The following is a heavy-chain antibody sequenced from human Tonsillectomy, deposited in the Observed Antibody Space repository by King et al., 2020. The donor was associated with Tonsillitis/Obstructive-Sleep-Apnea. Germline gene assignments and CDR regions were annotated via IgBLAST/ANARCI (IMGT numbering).Heavy chain of an antibody. CDR1: GYSFTSYW. CDR3: ARRDGSGSYYPSPYGMDV. D-gene: IGHD3-10*01. Sequence: VQLVESGAEVKKPGESLRISCKGSGYSFTSYWINWVRQMPGKGLEWMGKIDPSDSYINYSPSFQGHVTISTDKSISTAYLQWSSLKASDTATYYCARRDGSGSYYPSPYGMDVWGQGTTVTVSS. V-gene: IGHV5-10-1*03. J-gene: IGHJ6*02. CDR2: IDPSDSYI.